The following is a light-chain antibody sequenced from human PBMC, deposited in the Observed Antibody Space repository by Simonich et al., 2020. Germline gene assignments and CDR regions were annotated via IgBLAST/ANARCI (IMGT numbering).Light chain of an antibody. V-gene: IGLV6-57*03. CDR1: SGSIASNY. CDR2: EGN. J-gene: IGLJ3*02. Sequence: NFMLTQPHSVSESPGKTVTISCTRSSGSIASNYVQWYQQRPGSAPTTVVYEGNQRPSGVPERFSGSIDSSSNSASLTISGLKTEDEADYYCQSYDSSNQVFGGGTKLTVL. CDR3: QSYDSSNQV.